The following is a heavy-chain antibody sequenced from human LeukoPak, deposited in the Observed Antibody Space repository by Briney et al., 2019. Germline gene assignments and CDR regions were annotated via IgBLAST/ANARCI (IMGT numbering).Heavy chain of an antibody. Sequence: GGSLRLSCAASGFTFSSYAMHWVRQAPGKGLEWMAVISYDGSNKYYADSVKGRFTISRDNSKNTLYLQMNSLRAEDTAVYYCARGPERTGVGTRYYYGMDVWGQGTTVTVSS. J-gene: IGHJ6*02. V-gene: IGHV3-30-3*01. CDR2: ISYDGSNK. CDR1: GFTFSSYA. CDR3: ARGPERTGVGTRYYYGMDV. D-gene: IGHD2-8*01.